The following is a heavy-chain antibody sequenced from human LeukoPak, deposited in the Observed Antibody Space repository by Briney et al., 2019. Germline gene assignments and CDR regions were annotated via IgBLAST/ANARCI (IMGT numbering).Heavy chain of an antibody. CDR1: GGSISSYY. V-gene: IGHV4-59*01. Sequence: SETLSLTCTVSGGSISSYYWSWIRQPPGKGLEWIGYIYYSGSTNYNPSLKSRVTISVDTSKNQFSLKLGSVTAADTAVYYCASYSDSSGYYYESAFDIWGQGTMVTVSS. CDR2: IYYSGST. CDR3: ASYSDSSGYYYESAFDI. J-gene: IGHJ3*02. D-gene: IGHD3-22*01.